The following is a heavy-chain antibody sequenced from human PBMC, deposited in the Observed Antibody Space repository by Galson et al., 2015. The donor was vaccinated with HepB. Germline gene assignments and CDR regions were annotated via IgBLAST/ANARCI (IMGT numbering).Heavy chain of an antibody. CDR2: FWCDGDPE. J-gene: IGHJ4*02. CDR1: GFTFSNYS. D-gene: IGHD3-3*01. V-gene: IGHV3-33*01. Sequence: SLRLSCPASGFTFSNYSMHCVRQAPRKGLEWVEVFWCDGDPEYYADSVKGRFTVSRDTSKSLLYLQMNSLRVGDTAVYYCAGGPPRGRDIWSRHYTRPDFWGQGTLVTVSS. CDR3: AGGPPRGRDIWSRHYTRPDF.